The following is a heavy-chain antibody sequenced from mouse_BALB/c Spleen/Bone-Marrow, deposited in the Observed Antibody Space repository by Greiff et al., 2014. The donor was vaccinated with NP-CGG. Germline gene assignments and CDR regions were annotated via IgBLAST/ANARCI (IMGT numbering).Heavy chain of an antibody. CDR2: IYPGDGDT. Sequence: VQLVESGPELVKPGASVKISCKASGYAFSSSWMNWVKQRPGQGLEWIGRIYPGDGDTNYNGKFKGKATLTADKSSSTAYMQLSSLTSADSAVYFCASGSSSFAYWGQGTLVTVSA. V-gene: IGHV1-82*01. J-gene: IGHJ3*01. D-gene: IGHD1-1*01. CDR3: ASGSSSFAY. CDR1: GYAFSSSW.